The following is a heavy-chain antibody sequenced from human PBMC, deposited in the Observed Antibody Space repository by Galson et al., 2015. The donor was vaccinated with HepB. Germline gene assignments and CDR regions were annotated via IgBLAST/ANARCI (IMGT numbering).Heavy chain of an antibody. CDR2: IWYDGSNK. CDR1: GFTFSSYG. CDR3: ARGSRGWIWFGEFLFDY. J-gene: IGHJ4*02. V-gene: IGHV3-33*08. D-gene: IGHD3-10*01. Sequence: SLRLSCAASGFTFSSYGMHWVRQAPGKGLEWVAVIWYDGSNKYYADSVKGRFTISRDNSKNTLYLQMNSLRAEDKAVYYCARGSRGWIWFGEFLFDYWGQGTLVTVSS.